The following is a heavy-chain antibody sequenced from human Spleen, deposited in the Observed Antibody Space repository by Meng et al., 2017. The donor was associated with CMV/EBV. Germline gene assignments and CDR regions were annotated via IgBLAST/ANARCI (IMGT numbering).Heavy chain of an antibody. J-gene: IGHJ3*02. CDR1: GLTFSSYG. V-gene: IGHV3-33*01. D-gene: IGHD2-2*01. CDR3: ASSLYCSSTSCYPYGAFDI. Sequence: GESLKISCAASGLTFSSYGMHWVRQAPGKGLEWVAVIWYDGSNKYYADSVKGRFTISRDNSKNTLYLQMNSLRAEDTAVYYCASSLYCSSTSCYPYGAFDIWGQGTMVTVSS. CDR2: IWYDGSNK.